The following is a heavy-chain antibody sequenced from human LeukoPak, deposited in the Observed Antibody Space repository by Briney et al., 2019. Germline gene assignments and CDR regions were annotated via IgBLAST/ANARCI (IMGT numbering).Heavy chain of an antibody. D-gene: IGHD5-18*01. V-gene: IGHV1-69*13. J-gene: IGHJ6*02. CDR3: ARVPPYSYGSYGMDV. CDR1: GGTFSSYA. Sequence: PWASVKASCKASGGTFSSYAISWVRQAPGQGLEWMGGIIPIFGTANYAQKFQGRVTITADESTSTAYMELSSLRSEDTAVYYCARVPPYSYGSYGMDVWGQGTTVTVSS. CDR2: IIPIFGTA.